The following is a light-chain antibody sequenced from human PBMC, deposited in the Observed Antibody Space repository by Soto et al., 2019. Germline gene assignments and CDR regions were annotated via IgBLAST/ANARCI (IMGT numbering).Light chain of an antibody. CDR3: AAWDDSLNGYV. J-gene: IGLJ1*01. CDR2: YDD. CDR1: SSNIGNNA. Sequence: QSVLTQPPSVSEAPRQRVTISCSGSSSNIGNNAVNWYQQLPGKAPKLLIYYDDLLPSGVSDRFSGSKSGTSASLAISGLPSEDEADYYCAAWDDSLNGYVFGSGTKLIVL. V-gene: IGLV1-36*01.